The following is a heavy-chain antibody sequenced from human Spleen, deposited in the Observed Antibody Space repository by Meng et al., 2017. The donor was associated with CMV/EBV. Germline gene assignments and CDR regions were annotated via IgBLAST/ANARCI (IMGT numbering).Heavy chain of an antibody. V-gene: IGHV3-23*01. Sequence: GGSLRLSCAASGFSFSSYAMSWVRQAPGRGLERVAAISGLGGKTYYADSVKGRFTISRDNSKNTLVLQMNNLRGEDTAVYYCAKDGWSYKGGYYFDYWGQGTLVTVSS. J-gene: IGHJ4*02. CDR2: ISGLGGKT. CDR3: AKDGWSYKGGYYFDY. CDR1: GFSFSSYA. D-gene: IGHD1-26*01.